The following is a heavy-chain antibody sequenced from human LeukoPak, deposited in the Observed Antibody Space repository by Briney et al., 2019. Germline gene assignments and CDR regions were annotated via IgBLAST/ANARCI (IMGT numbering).Heavy chain of an antibody. Sequence: ASVKVSCKASGYTFTGYYMHWVRQAPGQGLEWMGRINPNSGGTNYAQKFQGRVTMTRDTSISTAYMELSRLRSDDTAVYYCARDAYYYDSSGYYYEYYYGMDVWGQGTTVTVSS. D-gene: IGHD3-22*01. V-gene: IGHV1-2*06. J-gene: IGHJ6*02. CDR3: ARDAYYYDSSGYYYEYYYGMDV. CDR2: INPNSGGT. CDR1: GYTFTGYY.